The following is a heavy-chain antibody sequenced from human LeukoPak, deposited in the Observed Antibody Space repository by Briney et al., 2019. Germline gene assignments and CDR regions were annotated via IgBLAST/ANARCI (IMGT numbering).Heavy chain of an antibody. CDR3: ARGFLAVASIAVYYMDV. J-gene: IGHJ6*03. CDR1: GDSVSSNSAA. V-gene: IGHV6-1*01. CDR2: TYYRSKWYN. Sequence: SQTLSLTCAISGDSVSSNSAARNWIRQSPSRGLEWLGRTYYRSKWYNDYAVSVKSRITINPDTSKNQFSLQLNSVTPEDTAVYYCARGFLAVASIAVYYMDVWGKGTTVTVSS. D-gene: IGHD6-19*01.